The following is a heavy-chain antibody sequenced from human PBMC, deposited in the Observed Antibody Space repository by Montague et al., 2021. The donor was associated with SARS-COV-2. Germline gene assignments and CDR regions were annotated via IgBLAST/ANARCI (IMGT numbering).Heavy chain of an antibody. CDR2: ISWNSGRL. V-gene: IGHV3-9*01. Sequence: SLRLSCAASGFTFEDYAMHWVRQAPGKGLEWVSGISWNSGRLDYADYVKGRFTISRDNAKNSLYLQMNSLRAEDTALYYCAKGYFHSGYDRSWDYGMDVWGQGTTATVSS. CDR3: AKGYFHSGYDRSWDYGMDV. D-gene: IGHD5-12*01. J-gene: IGHJ6*02. CDR1: GFTFEDYA.